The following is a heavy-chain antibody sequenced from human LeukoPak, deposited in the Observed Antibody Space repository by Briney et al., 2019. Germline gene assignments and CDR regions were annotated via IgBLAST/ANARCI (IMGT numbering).Heavy chain of an antibody. V-gene: IGHV4-39*01. Sequence: SETLSFTCTVSGGSISSSSYYWGWIRQPPGKGLEWIGSIYYSGSTYYNPSLKSRVTISVDTSKNQFSLKLSSVTAADTAVYYCARLGAFDIWGQGTMVTVSS. CDR3: ARLGAFDI. CDR2: IYYSGST. CDR1: GGSISSSSYY. J-gene: IGHJ3*02.